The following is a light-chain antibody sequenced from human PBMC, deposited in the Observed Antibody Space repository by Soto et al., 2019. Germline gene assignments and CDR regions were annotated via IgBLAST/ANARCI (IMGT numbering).Light chain of an antibody. CDR2: NTN. V-gene: IGLV1-44*01. CDR1: SSNIGSNP. CDR3: AAWHDSLNGYV. J-gene: IGLJ1*01. Sequence: QAVVTQPPSASGTPGQRVTISCSGSSSNIGSNPVNWFQQLPGTAPKLLIYNTNQRPSGVPDRFSGSKSGTSASLAISGLQSEDEADYYCAAWHDSLNGYVFGTGTKLTVL.